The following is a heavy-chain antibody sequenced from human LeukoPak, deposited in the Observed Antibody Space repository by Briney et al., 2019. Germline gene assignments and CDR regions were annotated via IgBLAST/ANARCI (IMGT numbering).Heavy chain of an antibody. Sequence: QPGGSLRLSCAASGFTFSSYSMNWVRQAPGKGLEWVSYISSSSSTIYYADSVKGRFTISRDNSKNTLYLQMNSLRAEDTAVYYCARALGVVPAARTYYYYYGMDVWGQGTTVTVSS. J-gene: IGHJ6*02. CDR3: ARALGVVPAARTYYYYYGMDV. CDR2: ISSSSSTI. CDR1: GFTFSSYS. V-gene: IGHV3-48*01. D-gene: IGHD2-2*01.